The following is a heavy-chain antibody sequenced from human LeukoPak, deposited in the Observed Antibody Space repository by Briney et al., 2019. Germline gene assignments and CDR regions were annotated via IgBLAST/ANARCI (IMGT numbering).Heavy chain of an antibody. CDR2: ISSSGSTI. D-gene: IGHD3-10*01. Sequence: GGSLRLSCAASGFTFSDYYMSWIRQAPGKGLEWVSYISSSGSTIYYADSVKGRFTISRDNAKNSLYLQMNSLRAEDTAVYYCARSPYYYGSGRYYYYYMDVWGKGTTVTISS. CDR1: GFTFSDYY. J-gene: IGHJ6*03. V-gene: IGHV3-11*01. CDR3: ARSPYYYGSGRYYYYYMDV.